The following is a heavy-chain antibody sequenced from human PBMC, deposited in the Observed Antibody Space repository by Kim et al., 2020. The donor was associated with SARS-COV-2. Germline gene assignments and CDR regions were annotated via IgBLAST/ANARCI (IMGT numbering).Heavy chain of an antibody. J-gene: IGHJ4*02. D-gene: IGHD5-12*01. V-gene: IGHV3-21*01. CDR3: ARDRVATSLFDY. Sequence: YADAVKGRFTISRDNAKNSLYLQMNSLRAEDTAVYYCARDRVATSLFDYWGQGTLVTVSS.